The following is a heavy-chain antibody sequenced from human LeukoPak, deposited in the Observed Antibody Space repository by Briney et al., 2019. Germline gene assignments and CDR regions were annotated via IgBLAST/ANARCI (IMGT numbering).Heavy chain of an antibody. V-gene: IGHV5-51*01. J-gene: IGHJ4*02. CDR2: IYPGDSDT. D-gene: IGHD5-24*01. CDR3: ARHKRVDGYTIWSSRIDY. Sequence: GESLKISCKGSGYSFTSYWIGWVRQMPGRGLEWMGIIYPGDSDTRYSPSFQGQVTISADKSISTAYLQWSSLKASDTAMYYCARHKRVDGYTIWSSRIDYWGQGTLVTVSS. CDR1: GYSFTSYW.